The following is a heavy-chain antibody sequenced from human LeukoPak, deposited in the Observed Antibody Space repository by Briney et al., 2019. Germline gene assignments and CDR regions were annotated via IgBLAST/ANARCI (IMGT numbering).Heavy chain of an antibody. J-gene: IGHJ4*02. CDR2: FDPEDGAT. Sequence: ASVKVSCKVSGYSLTELSMHWVRQAPGKGLEWMGGFDPEDGATIYAQELQGRVTMTEGTTTATAYMELSSLRSEDTAVYYCAATRVRGVVIFDYWGQGTLVTVSS. CDR1: GYSLTELS. V-gene: IGHV1-24*01. CDR3: AATRVRGVVIFDY. D-gene: IGHD3-10*01.